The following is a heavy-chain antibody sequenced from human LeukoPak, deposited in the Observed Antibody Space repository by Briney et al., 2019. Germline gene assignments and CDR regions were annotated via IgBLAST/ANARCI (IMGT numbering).Heavy chain of an antibody. V-gene: IGHV1-69*06. Sequence: SVKVSCKASGYTFTRYYMHWVRQAPGQGLEWMGGIIPIFGTANYAQKFQGRVTITADKSTSTAYMELSSLRSEDTAVYYCARVSPNTVTTLQYFDYWGQGTLVTVSS. J-gene: IGHJ4*02. CDR1: GYTFTRYY. CDR3: ARVSPNTVTTLQYFDY. CDR2: IIPIFGTA. D-gene: IGHD4-17*01.